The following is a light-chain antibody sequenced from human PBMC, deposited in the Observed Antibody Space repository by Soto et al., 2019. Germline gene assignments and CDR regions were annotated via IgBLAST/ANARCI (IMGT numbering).Light chain of an antibody. CDR1: QSVSSSY. J-gene: IGKJ1*01. CDR2: GAS. V-gene: IGKV3-20*01. Sequence: EIVLTQSPGTLSLSPGERATLSCRASQSVSSSYLAWYQQKPGQAPRLLIYGASSRATGIPDRVSGSGSGTDFTLTISRLEPEDFAVYYCQQYGSSPWTFGQGTNVEIK. CDR3: QQYGSSPWT.